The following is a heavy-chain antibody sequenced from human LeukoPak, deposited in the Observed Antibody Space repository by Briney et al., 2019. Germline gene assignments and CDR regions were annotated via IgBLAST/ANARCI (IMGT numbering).Heavy chain of an antibody. CDR2: ISYDGSNE. V-gene: IGHV3-30*09. D-gene: IGHD3-10*01. CDR3: ARGGLWFGELGY. CDR1: GFTFSSYV. Sequence: GRSLRLSCAASGFTFSSYVMHWVRQAPGKGLEWVAIISYDGSNEYYADSVKGRFAISRDNSKNTLYLQMNSLRAADTAVYYCARGGLWFGELGYWGQGTLVTVSS. J-gene: IGHJ4*02.